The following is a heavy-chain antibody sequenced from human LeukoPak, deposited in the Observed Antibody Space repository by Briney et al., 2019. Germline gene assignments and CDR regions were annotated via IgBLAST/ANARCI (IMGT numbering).Heavy chain of an antibody. V-gene: IGHV3-64*01. D-gene: IGHD3-22*01. J-gene: IGHJ4*02. CDR3: ARGPNRNPSYDSSGYHNTFDY. Sequence: GGSMRLSCAASGFTFSSYAMHWVRQAPGKGLEYVSAIGSNGGSTYYANSVKGRFTISRDNSKNALYLQMGSLRAEDMAVYYCARGPNRNPSYDSSGYHNTFDYSGQGTLVTVSS. CDR2: IGSNGGST. CDR1: GFTFSSYA.